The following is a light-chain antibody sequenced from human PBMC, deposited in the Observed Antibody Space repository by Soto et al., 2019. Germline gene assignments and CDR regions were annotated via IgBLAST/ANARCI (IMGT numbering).Light chain of an antibody. Sequence: SYELTQPLSVSVALGQTARITCGGNNIGSKNVHWYQQKPGQAPVLVIYRDSNRPSGVPDRFSGSKSGNTASLTVSGLQAEDEADYYCSSYGGRNNLLFGGGTKLTVL. CDR3: SSYGGRNNLL. CDR1: NIGSKN. CDR2: RDS. J-gene: IGLJ2*01. V-gene: IGLV3-9*01.